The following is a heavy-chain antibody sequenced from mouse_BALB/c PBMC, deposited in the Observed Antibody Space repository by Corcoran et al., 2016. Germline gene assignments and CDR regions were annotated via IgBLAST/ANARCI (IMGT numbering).Heavy chain of an antibody. CDR1: GYTFTDYN. CDR3: ARGDSYAMDY. CDR2: INPNNGGT. Sequence: EVLLQQSGPELVKPGASVKIPCTASGYTFTDYNMDWVKQSHGKSLEWIGDINPNNGGTIYNQKFKGKATLTVDKSSSTSYMELRSLTSEDTAVYYCARGDSYAMDYWGQGTSVTVSS. J-gene: IGHJ4*01. V-gene: IGHV1-18*01.